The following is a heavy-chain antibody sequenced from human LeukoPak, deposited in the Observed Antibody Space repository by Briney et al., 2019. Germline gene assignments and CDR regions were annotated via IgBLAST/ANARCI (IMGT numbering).Heavy chain of an antibody. CDR2: INPNSGGT. V-gene: IGHV1-2*02. CDR1: GYTFTGYY. CDR3: ARAPFYDILTGYYYYYYMDV. Sequence: GASVKVSCKASGYTFTGYYMHWVRQAPGQGLEWMGWINPNSGGTNYAQKFQGRVTMTRDTSISTAYMELSRLRSDDTAVYYCARAPFYDILTGYYYYYYMDVWGKGTTVTISS. D-gene: IGHD3-9*01. J-gene: IGHJ6*03.